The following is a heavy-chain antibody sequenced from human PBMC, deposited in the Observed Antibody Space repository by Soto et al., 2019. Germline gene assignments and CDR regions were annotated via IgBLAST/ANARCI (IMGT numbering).Heavy chain of an antibody. J-gene: IGHJ5*02. Sequence: QVQLVESGGGVVQPGWSLRLSCAASGFTFSSHGMHWVRQSPGRGLKWVAVISYDGSDKYYADSVKGRFTISRDNSENTQYLQMNSLRAEDTGVYYCANGLERRLGMAADPWGQGTLVTVSS. CDR1: GFTFSSHG. CDR2: ISYDGSDK. V-gene: IGHV3-30*18. D-gene: IGHD1-1*01. CDR3: ANGLERRLGMAADP.